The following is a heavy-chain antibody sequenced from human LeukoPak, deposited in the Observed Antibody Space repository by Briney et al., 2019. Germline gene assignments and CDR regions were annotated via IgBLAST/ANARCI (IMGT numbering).Heavy chain of an antibody. CDR1: GFTFSSYS. D-gene: IGHD2-15*01. Sequence: GGSLRLSCAASGFTFSSYSMNWVRQAPGKGLEGVSSISSSSSYIYYADSVKGRFTISRDNAKNSLYLQMNSLRAEDTAVYYCARDLPRVVAASLDYWGQGTLVTVSS. CDR3: ARDLPRVVAASLDY. V-gene: IGHV3-21*01. CDR2: ISSSSSYI. J-gene: IGHJ4*02.